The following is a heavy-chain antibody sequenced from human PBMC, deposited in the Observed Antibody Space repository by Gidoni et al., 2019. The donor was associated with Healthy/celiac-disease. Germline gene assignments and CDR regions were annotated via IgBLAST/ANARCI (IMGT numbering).Heavy chain of an antibody. V-gene: IGHV4-39*01. CDR2: IYYSGGT. J-gene: IGHJ3*02. CDR3: AARWGIAADRTFDI. CDR1: AGSISSSSYY. D-gene: IGHD6-13*01. Sequence: HLQLQESGPGLVKPSETLSLTCTVPAGSISSSSYYWGWIRQPPGKGLEWIGSIYYSGGTYYNPSLKSRVTISVDTSKNQFSLKLSSVTAADTAVYYCAARWGIAADRTFDIWGQGTMVTVSS.